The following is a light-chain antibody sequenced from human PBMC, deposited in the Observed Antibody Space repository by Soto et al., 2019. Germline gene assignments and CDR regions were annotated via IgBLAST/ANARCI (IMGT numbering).Light chain of an antibody. CDR1: SSDIGGYNS. V-gene: IGLV2-14*01. J-gene: IGLJ3*02. Sequence: QSVLTQPASVSGSPGQSITLSCTGTSSDIGGYNSVSWYQQHPGKVPKLLIYDVTNRPSGISNRFSGSKSGNTASLTISGLQAEDEADYYCSSYGSSNTVVFGGGTKVTVL. CDR2: DVT. CDR3: SSYGSSNTVV.